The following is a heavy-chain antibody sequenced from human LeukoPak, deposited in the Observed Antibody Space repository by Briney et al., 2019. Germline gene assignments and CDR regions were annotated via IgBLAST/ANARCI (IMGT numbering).Heavy chain of an antibody. V-gene: IGHV4-59*01. CDR2: LYYTGST. CDR3: ARGPGRVGGDN. J-gene: IGHJ4*02. Sequence: SETLSLTCTVSGGSISSSYWSWMRQPPGKGLEWIGYLYYTGSTNYNPSLKSRVTISVDRSKNQSSLKLSSVTAADTAIYYCARGPGRVGGDNWGQGTLVTVSS. CDR1: GGSISSSY. D-gene: IGHD3-16*01.